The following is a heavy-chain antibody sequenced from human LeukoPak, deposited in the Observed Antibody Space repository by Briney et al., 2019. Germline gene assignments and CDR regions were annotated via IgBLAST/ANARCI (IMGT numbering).Heavy chain of an antibody. D-gene: IGHD3-22*01. Sequence: PGGSLRLSCAASAFSLNAYNMNWVRQAPGKGLEWVSSISYTGTYIYYADSVKGRFTISRDNAQNSLYLQMNSLRAEDTAVYYCARDLSNYYDSSGRYDXWGQGTLVTVSS. CDR3: ARDLSNYYDSSGRYDX. J-gene: IGHJ4*02. CDR2: ISYTGTYI. V-gene: IGHV3-21*01. CDR1: AFSLNAYN.